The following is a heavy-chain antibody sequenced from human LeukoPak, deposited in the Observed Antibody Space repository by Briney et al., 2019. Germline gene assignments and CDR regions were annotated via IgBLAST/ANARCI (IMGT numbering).Heavy chain of an antibody. CDR2: VTGSGDTT. Sequence: PGGSLRLSCAASGFTFSDSYMSWIRQAPGRGLEWVSAVTGSGDTTYYADPVKGRFTISRDNSKDSLFLQMNSLRAEDTAVYYCAKGGYCSGGSCYFRRSFDYWGQGTLVTVSS. V-gene: IGHV3-23*01. J-gene: IGHJ4*02. CDR3: AKGGYCSGGSCYFRRSFDY. CDR1: GFTFSDSY. D-gene: IGHD2-15*01.